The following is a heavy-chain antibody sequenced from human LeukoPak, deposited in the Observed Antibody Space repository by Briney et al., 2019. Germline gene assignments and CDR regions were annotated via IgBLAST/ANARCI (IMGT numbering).Heavy chain of an antibody. V-gene: IGHV3-7*01. CDR1: GFTFSSYG. CDR3: ARDENVGLDY. Sequence: PGGSLRLSCAASGFTFSSYGMHWVRQAPGKGLEWVANIKQDGSEKYYVDSVKGRFTISRDNAKNSLYLQMNSLRAEDTAVYYCARDENVGLDYWGQGTLVTVSS. D-gene: IGHD1-26*01. J-gene: IGHJ4*02. CDR2: IKQDGSEK.